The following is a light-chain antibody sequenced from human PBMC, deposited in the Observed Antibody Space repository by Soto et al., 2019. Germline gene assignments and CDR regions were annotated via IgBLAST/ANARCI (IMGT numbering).Light chain of an antibody. J-gene: IGKJ1*01. CDR2: WAP. CDR3: QQYYSPPPT. Sequence: DIVMTQSPDSLAVSLGERATINCKSSQSVLFSSNNKNYLAWYQQKPGQPPKLLIYWAPTRESGVPDRFSGSGSGTDFSLTISSLQAEDVAVYYCQQYYSPPPTFGQGTKVELK. V-gene: IGKV4-1*01. CDR1: QSVLFSSNNKNY.